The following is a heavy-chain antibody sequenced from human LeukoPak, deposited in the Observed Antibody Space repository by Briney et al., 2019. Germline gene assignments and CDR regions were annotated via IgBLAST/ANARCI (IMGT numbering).Heavy chain of an antibody. Sequence: PGRSLILSCAASGFTFSSYAMHWVRQAPGKGLEWVAVISYDGSNKYYVDSVKGRFTISRDNSKNTLYLRMNSLRAEDTAVYYCARAIWFGELFDWFDPWGQGTLVTVSS. CDR1: GFTFSSYA. J-gene: IGHJ5*02. CDR3: ARAIWFGELFDWFDP. V-gene: IGHV3-30*04. CDR2: ISYDGSNK. D-gene: IGHD3-10*01.